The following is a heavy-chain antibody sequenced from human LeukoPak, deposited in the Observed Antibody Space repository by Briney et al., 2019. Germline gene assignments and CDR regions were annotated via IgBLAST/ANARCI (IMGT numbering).Heavy chain of an antibody. D-gene: IGHD1-26*01. J-gene: IGHJ1*01. CDR1: GFSLSNAGMG. Sequence: SGPTLVKPTETLTLTCTVSGFSLSNAGMGVSLIRQPPGQALEWLAHIFSNDEKSYSTSLKSRLTISKDTSKSQVVLTMTNMDPVDTATYYCARISGTFPAEYFQHWGQGTLVTVSS. CDR2: IFSNDEK. V-gene: IGHV2-26*01. CDR3: ARISGTFPAEYFQH.